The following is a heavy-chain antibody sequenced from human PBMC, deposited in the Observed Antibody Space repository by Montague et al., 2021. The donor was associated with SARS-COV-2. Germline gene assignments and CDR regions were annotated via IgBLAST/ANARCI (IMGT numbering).Heavy chain of an antibody. CDR1: GVSINEYL. D-gene: IGHD4-11*01. J-gene: IGHJ4*02. Sequence: SETLSLTCTVSGVSINEYLWTWIRQTPGKGLEWIGYIFFNRGPIHNASLKNRVTISLDTSKSQVSLRLTSVTAADTAVYFCVSGRDGSYSHFHFWGKGTLVTVSS. CDR2: IFFNRGP. CDR3: VSGRDGSYSHFHF. V-gene: IGHV4-59*01.